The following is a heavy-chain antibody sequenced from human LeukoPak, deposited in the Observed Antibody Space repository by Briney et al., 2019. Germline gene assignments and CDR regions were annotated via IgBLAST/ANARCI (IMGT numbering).Heavy chain of an antibody. CDR2: IHYSGST. CDR1: GGSITNYY. D-gene: IGHD4-11*01. J-gene: IGHJ4*02. Sequence: SETLSLTCTVSGGSITNYYWTWIRQPPGKGLEWIGYIHYSGSTNYNPSLKSRVTISVDTSKNQFSLKLSSVTAADTAVYYCARAPNDYSNYVNYFDYWGQGTLVTVSS. CDR3: ARAPNDYSNYVNYFDY. V-gene: IGHV4-59*12.